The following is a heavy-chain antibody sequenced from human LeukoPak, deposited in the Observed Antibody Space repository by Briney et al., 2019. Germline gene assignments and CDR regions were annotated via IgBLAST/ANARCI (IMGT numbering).Heavy chain of an antibody. CDR2: IYYSGST. CDR3: ARHSLERAYYDILTGYRIDY. CDR1: GGSISSSSYY. J-gene: IGHJ4*02. V-gene: IGHV4-39*01. Sequence: SETLSLTCTVSGGSISSSSYYWGWIRQPPGKGLEWIGSIYYSGSTYYNPSLKSRVTIFVDTSKNQFSLKLSSVTAADTAVYYCARHSLERAYYDILTGYRIDYWGQGTLVTVSS. D-gene: IGHD3-9*01.